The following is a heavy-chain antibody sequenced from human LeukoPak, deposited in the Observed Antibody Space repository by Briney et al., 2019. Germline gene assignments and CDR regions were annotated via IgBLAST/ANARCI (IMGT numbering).Heavy chain of an antibody. CDR3: AKGRGFDVYCRAGSCSTFDP. CDR2: ISYDGSNK. D-gene: IGHD2-15*01. Sequence: GGSLRLSCAASGLTFSDYALHWVRQAPGKGLEWVAVISYDGSNKYYADSVKGRFTMSRDNSKNTLYLQMNSLRAEDTAVYYCAKGRGFDVYCRAGSCSTFDPWGQGTLVTVSS. J-gene: IGHJ5*02. CDR1: GLTFSDYA. V-gene: IGHV3-30*01.